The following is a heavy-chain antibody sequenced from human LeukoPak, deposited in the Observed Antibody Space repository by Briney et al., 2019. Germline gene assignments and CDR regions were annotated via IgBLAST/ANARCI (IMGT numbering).Heavy chain of an antibody. CDR1: GFTFSSYA. Sequence: PGGSLRLSCAASGFTFSSYAMHWVRQAPGKGLEWVAVISYDGSNKYYADSVKGRFTISRDNSKNTLYLQMNSLGAEDTAVYYCARDPLIRGVPGAFDIWGQGTMVTVSS. CDR3: ARDPLIRGVPGAFDI. CDR2: ISYDGSNK. J-gene: IGHJ3*02. V-gene: IGHV3-30-3*01. D-gene: IGHD3-10*01.